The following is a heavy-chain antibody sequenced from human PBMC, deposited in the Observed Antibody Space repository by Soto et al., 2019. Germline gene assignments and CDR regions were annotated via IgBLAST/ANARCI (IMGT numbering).Heavy chain of an antibody. D-gene: IGHD3-3*01. J-gene: IGHJ6*02. CDR1: GYTFTSYY. Sequence: GASVKVSCKASGYTFTSYYMHWVRQAPGQGLEWMGIINPSGGSTSYAQKFQGRVTMTRDTSTSTVYMELSSLRSEDTAVYYCARDGSGFLEWLKDGMDVWGQGTTVTVSS. CDR3: ARDGSGFLEWLKDGMDV. CDR2: INPSGGST. V-gene: IGHV1-46*01.